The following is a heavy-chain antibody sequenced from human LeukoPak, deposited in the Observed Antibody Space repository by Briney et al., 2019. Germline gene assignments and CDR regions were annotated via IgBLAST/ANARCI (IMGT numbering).Heavy chain of an antibody. D-gene: IGHD1-14*01. V-gene: IGHV3-53*01. CDR3: ARGVEPLAANTLAY. CDR2: LYSDGNT. J-gene: IGHJ4*02. Sequence: GGSLRLSCAASGFTVITNDMTWVRQAPGKGLEWVSVLYSDGNTKYADSVQGRFTISRDNSKNTLYLEMNSLSPDDAAVYYCARGVEPLAANTLAYWGQGTLVTVSS. CDR1: GFTVITND.